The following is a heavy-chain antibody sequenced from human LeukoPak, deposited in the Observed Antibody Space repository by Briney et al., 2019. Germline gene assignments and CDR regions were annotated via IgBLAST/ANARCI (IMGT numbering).Heavy chain of an antibody. CDR1: GGTFSSYA. CDR2: MNPSSGDT. V-gene: IGHV1-8*03. CDR3: ARGKKWFGESTPLFWLDP. Sequence: ASVMVSCKASGGTFSSYAISWVRQATGQGLEWMGWMNPSSGDTGYAQKFQDRVSITRNTSISTAYMELSSLGSEDTAVYYCARGKKWFGESTPLFWLDPWGQGTLVTVSS. J-gene: IGHJ5*02. D-gene: IGHD3-10*01.